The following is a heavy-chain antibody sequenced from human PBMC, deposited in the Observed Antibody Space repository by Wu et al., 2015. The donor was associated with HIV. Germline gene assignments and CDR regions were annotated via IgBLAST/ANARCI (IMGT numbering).Heavy chain of an antibody. D-gene: IGHD4-11*01. Sequence: QVHLVQSGAEVKKPGASVKVSCKVSGYTLTDLSMHWVRQRPGKGLEWMGNFDPEDGETVYAHKFQGRLTMTKDTSRDTAYMELSSLRSEDTAIYYCATDSTDSSAKTPLDSWGPGTLVTVSS. CDR2: FDPEDGET. V-gene: IGHV1-24*01. J-gene: IGHJ4*02. CDR1: GYTLTDLS. CDR3: ATDSTDSSAKTPLDS.